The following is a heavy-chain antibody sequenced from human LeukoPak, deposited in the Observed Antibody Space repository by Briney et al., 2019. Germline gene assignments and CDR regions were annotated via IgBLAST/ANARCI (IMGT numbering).Heavy chain of an antibody. CDR1: GFTLSSNG. J-gene: IGHJ5*02. CDR2: ISYDGNKK. Sequence: SGGSLRLSCVVSGFTLSSNGMQWVRQAPGKGLEWVAVISYDGNKKYYADSVKGRFTISRDNSKNTMYVQMNSLRAEDTAVYYCVKDRGSSGWFGVDHWGQGTLVTVSS. V-gene: IGHV3-30*18. CDR3: VKDRGSSGWFGVDH. D-gene: IGHD6-19*01.